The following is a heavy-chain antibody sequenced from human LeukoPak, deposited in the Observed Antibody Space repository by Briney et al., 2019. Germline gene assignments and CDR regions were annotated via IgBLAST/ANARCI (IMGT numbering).Heavy chain of an antibody. Sequence: GGSLRLSCAASGFTISHYWMHWVRQTPEKGLMWVVRSSFDGTTTTYAGSVKGRFTIPRDNAKNTLYLKMNSLRVEDTAIYYCAKNRRVTYYYDSSGYPSLGTSWGQGTLVTVSS. CDR1: GFTISHYW. CDR2: SSFDGTTT. V-gene: IGHV3-74*01. D-gene: IGHD3-22*01. CDR3: AKNRRVTYYYDSSGYPSLGTS. J-gene: IGHJ5*02.